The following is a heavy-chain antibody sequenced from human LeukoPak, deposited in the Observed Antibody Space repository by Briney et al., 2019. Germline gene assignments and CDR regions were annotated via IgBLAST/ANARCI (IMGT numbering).Heavy chain of an antibody. CDR1: GFTFSDYY. V-gene: IGHV3-11*05. Sequence: GGSLRLSCAASGFTFSDYYMSWIRQAPGKGLEWVSYISSSSSYTNYADSVKGRFTISRDNSKNTLYLQMNSLRAEDTAVYYCARDVHSSSYSWGQGTPVTVSS. CDR2: ISSSSSYT. D-gene: IGHD3-22*01. CDR3: ARDVHSSSYS. J-gene: IGHJ5*02.